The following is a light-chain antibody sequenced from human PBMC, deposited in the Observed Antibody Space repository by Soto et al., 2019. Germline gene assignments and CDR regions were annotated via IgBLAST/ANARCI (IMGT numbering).Light chain of an antibody. CDR3: QQNSNWPLT. J-gene: IGKJ4*01. Sequence: EIVLTQSPATLSLSPGERATLSCRASQSVSSYLAWYQQKPGQALRLLIYDASNRATGIPGRFSGSGSGTDFTLTISSLEPEDFAVYYCQQNSNWPLTFGGGTKVEIK. CDR1: QSVSSY. V-gene: IGKV3-11*01. CDR2: DAS.